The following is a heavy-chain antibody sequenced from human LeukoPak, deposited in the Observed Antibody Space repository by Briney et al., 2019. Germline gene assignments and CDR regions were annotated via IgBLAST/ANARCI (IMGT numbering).Heavy chain of an antibody. V-gene: IGHV3-23*01. CDR2: ISGSGGST. J-gene: IGHJ6*02. CDR1: GFTFSSYA. Sequence: PGGSLRLSCAASGFTFSSYAMSWVRQAPGKGLEWVSAISGSGGSTYYADSVKGLFTISRDNSKNTLYLQMNSLRAEDTAVYYCAKTADTAMVKDYYYGMDVWGQGTTVTVSS. D-gene: IGHD5-18*01. CDR3: AKTADTAMVKDYYYGMDV.